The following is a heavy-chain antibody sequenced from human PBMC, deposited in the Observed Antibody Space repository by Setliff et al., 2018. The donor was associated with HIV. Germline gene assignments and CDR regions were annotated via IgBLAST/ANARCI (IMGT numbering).Heavy chain of an antibody. CDR2: IIPIFGTA. CDR3: VRGYWSGYSWFDP. Sequence: SVKVSCKASGGTFSTYAISWVRQAPGQGLEWMGGIIPIFGTANYDQRFQGRVTITADETTSTAYMELSSLRSEDTAVYYCVRGYWSGYSWFDPWGQGTLVTVSS. CDR1: GGTFSTYA. J-gene: IGHJ5*02. D-gene: IGHD3-3*01. V-gene: IGHV1-69*13.